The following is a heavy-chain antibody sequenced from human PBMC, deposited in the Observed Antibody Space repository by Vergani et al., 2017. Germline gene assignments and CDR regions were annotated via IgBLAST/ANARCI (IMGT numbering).Heavy chain of an antibody. CDR1: GFTFDDYA. CDR3: AKDIGELNDFWSGYYTYYYYYMDV. V-gene: IGHV3-9*01. CDR2: ISWNSGSI. D-gene: IGHD3-3*01. Sequence: EVQLVESGGGLVQPGRSLRLSCAASGFTFDDYAMHWVRQAPGKGLEWVSGISWNSGSIGYADSVKGRFTISRDNAKNSLYLQMNSLRAEDTALYYCAKDIGELNDFWSGYYTYYYYYMDVWGIXP. J-gene: IGHJ6*03.